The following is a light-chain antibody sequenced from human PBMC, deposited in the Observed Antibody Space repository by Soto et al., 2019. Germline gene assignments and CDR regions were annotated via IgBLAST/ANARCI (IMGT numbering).Light chain of an antibody. CDR1: SSDIGTYNL. J-gene: IGLJ1*01. CDR2: EVY. V-gene: IGLV2-23*02. Sequence: QSALTQPASVSGSPGQSITISCTGTSSDIGTYNLVSWYQQHPGKAPKLIIYEVYKRPSGVSDRFSGSRSGNTASLTISGLQAEDEADYHCCSYAGSSPYVFGTGTQPTVL. CDR3: CSYAGSSPYV.